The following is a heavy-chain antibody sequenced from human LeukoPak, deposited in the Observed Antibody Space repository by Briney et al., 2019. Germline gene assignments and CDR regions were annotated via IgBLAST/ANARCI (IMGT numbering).Heavy chain of an antibody. D-gene: IGHD3-16*01. J-gene: IGHJ4*02. CDR3: ARDKDDYVWGSYRW. V-gene: IGHV4-38-2*01. Sequence: PSETLSLTCAVSGYSISSGYXXXXXXXXXXXXXXXXGSFYPTGSTDYNPSLKSRLTISVXMXXNQFSLNLRSVTAADTAVYYCARDKDDYVWGSYRWWGQGMLVTVSS. CDR2: FYPTGST. CDR1: GYSISSGYX.